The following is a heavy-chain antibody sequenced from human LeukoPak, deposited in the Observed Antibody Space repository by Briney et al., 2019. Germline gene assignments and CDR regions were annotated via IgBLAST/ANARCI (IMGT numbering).Heavy chain of an antibody. D-gene: IGHD6-19*01. Sequence: PGGSLRLSCSASRFTFSDYAMYWVRQAPGKGLEYISAISSNGGSTYYADSVKGRFTISRDNSKNTLYLQMSSLRSEDTAVYYCVKNGVYTSGWYGGYFDYWGQGTLVTVSS. CDR1: RFTFSDYA. CDR2: ISSNGGST. CDR3: VKNGVYTSGWYGGYFDY. V-gene: IGHV3-64D*08. J-gene: IGHJ4*02.